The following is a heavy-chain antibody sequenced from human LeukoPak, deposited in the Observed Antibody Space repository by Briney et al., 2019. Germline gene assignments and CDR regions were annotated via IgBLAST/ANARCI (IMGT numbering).Heavy chain of an antibody. V-gene: IGHV3-23*01. J-gene: IGHJ4*02. CDR1: GFTFSSYA. D-gene: IGHD3-10*01. CDR3: AKDGWEWFGELKPLDY. CDR2: ISGSGGST. Sequence: GGSLRLSCAASGFTFSSYAMSWVRQAPGKGLEWVSAISGSGGSTYYADSVKGRFTISRDNSKNTLYLQMNSLRAEDTAVYYCAKDGWEWFGELKPLDYWGQGTLVTVSS.